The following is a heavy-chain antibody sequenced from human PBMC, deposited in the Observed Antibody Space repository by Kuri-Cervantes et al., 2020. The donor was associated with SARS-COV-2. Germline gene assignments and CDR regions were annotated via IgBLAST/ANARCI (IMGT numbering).Heavy chain of an antibody. CDR3: ARGLRYFDWSRNRGYFDY. V-gene: IGHV4-38-2*02. CDR2: IYHSGST. D-gene: IGHD3-9*01. CDR1: GGSISSYY. J-gene: IGHJ4*02. Sequence: SETLSLTCTVSGGSISSYYWSWIRQPPGKGLEWIGSIYHSGSTYYNPSLKSRVTISVDTSKNQFSLKLSSVTAADTAVYYCARGLRYFDWSRNRGYFDYWGQGTLVTVSS.